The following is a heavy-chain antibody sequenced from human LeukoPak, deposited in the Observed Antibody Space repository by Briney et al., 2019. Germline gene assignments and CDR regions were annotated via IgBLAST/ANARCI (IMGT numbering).Heavy chain of an antibody. CDR2: IYTSGST. D-gene: IGHD3-3*01. J-gene: IGHJ4*02. CDR1: GGSISRGSYY. CDR3: ARHTWRHYFDY. V-gene: IGHV4-61*02. Sequence: SETLSLTCTVSGGSISRGSYYWSWIRQPAGKGLEWIGRIYTSGSTNYNPSLKSRVTISVDTSKNQFSLKLSSVTAADTAVYYCARHTWRHYFDYWGQGTLVTVSS.